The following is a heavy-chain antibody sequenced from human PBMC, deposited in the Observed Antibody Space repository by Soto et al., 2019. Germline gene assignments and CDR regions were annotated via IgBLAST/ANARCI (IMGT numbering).Heavy chain of an antibody. D-gene: IGHD5-18*01. Sequence: GASVKVSCKASGGTFSSYAISWVRQAPGQGLEWMGGIIPIFGTANYAQKFQGRVTITADESTSTAYMELSSLRSEDTAVYYCARVDTAMVIYHGFDYWGQGTLVTVSS. V-gene: IGHV1-69*13. CDR2: IIPIFGTA. CDR3: ARVDTAMVIYHGFDY. CDR1: GGTFSSYA. J-gene: IGHJ4*02.